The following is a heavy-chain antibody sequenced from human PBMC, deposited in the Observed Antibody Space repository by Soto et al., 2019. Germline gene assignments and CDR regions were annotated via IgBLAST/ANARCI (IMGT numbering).Heavy chain of an antibody. CDR2: IYTSGST. Sequence: QVQLQESGPGLVKPSETLSLTCTVSGGSISSYYWSWIRQPAGKGLEWIGRIYTSGSTNYNPSLKSRVTMSVDTSKNQFSLKLSSVTAADTAVYYCARGGYDFWSGYFYYWGQGTLVTVSS. CDR1: GGSISSYY. J-gene: IGHJ4*02. V-gene: IGHV4-4*07. CDR3: ARGGYDFWSGYFYY. D-gene: IGHD3-3*01.